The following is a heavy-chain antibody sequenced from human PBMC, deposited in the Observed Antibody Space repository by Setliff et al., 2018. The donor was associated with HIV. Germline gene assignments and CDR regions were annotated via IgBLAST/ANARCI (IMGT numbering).Heavy chain of an antibody. CDR1: GASISDYY. V-gene: IGHV4-59*01. CDR2: ISNSGST. CDR3: ARGRRSTSSYYYYYYMDV. D-gene: IGHD2-2*01. Sequence: SETLSLTCTVSGASISDYYWSWIRQTPGKGLEWIGYISNSGSTNYNPSQKSRVTISVDTSKNQFSLKLSSVTAADTAVYYCARGRRSTSSYYYYYYMDVWGKGTTVTVSS. J-gene: IGHJ6*03.